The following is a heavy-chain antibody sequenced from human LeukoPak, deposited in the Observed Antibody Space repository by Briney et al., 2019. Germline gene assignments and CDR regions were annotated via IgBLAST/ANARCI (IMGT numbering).Heavy chain of an antibody. CDR1: GYTFISYW. J-gene: IGHJ6*03. CDR2: IYPSDSDT. CDR3: ARIEGNYYYYVDV. Sequence: GESLKISCKGSGYTFISYWIGWVRQMPGKGLEWMGIIYPSDSDTRYSPSFQGQVTISVDKSITTLYLQWNSLKASDTAMYYCARIEGNYYYYVDVWGKGTTVTVSS. V-gene: IGHV5-51*01.